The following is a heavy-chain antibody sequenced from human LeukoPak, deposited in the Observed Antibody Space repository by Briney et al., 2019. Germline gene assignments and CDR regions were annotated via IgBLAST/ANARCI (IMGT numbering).Heavy chain of an antibody. V-gene: IGHV4-59*01. CDR2: IYYSGST. CDR1: GVSISSYY. D-gene: IGHD6-13*01. CDR3: AGGIGYATSPADH. J-gene: IGHJ5*02. Sequence: SETLSLTCTVSGVSISSYYWSWVRQPPGKGLEWIGYIYYSGSTNYNPSLKSRVTISVDTSKNNFSLSLNSVTAADTAVYFCAGGIGYATSPADHLGQGTLVIVSS.